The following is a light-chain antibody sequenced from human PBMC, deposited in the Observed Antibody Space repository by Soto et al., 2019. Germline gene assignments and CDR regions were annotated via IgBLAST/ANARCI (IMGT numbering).Light chain of an antibody. CDR2: GIS. CDR1: QSVNSNY. V-gene: IGKV3D-20*02. CDR3: QQRSKWPIT. J-gene: IGKJ5*01. Sequence: EIVMTQSPATLSLSPGERATLSCRASQSVNSNYLAWYQQKPGQAPRLLIYGISKRATDIPDRFSGSGSGTEFTLTISSLEPEDFATYYCQQRSKWPITFGQGTRLEIK.